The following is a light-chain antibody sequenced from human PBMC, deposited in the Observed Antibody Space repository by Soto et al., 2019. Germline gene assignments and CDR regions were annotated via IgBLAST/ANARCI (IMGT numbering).Light chain of an antibody. CDR2: EVS. V-gene: IGLV2-8*01. J-gene: IGLJ1*01. CDR3: SSYAGSNNLYV. CDR1: SSDIGVYNY. Sequence: QSALRPPPSASGSPGQSVTISCTGTSSDIGVYNYVSWYQQHPGKAPKLMIYEVSKRPSGAPDRFSGSKSGNTASLTVSGLQAEDEADYYCSSYAGSNNLYVFGTGTKVTVL.